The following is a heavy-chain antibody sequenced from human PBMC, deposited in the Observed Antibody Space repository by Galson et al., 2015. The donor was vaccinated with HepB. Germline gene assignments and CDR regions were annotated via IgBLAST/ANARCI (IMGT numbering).Heavy chain of an antibody. V-gene: IGHV1-2*02. CDR2: INPNSGGT. CDR1: GYTFTGCY. J-gene: IGHJ2*01. CDR3: ARGGGGLSSPEWYFDL. D-gene: IGHD2-2*01. Sequence: SVKVSCKASGYTFTGCYMHWVRQAPGQGLEWMGWINPNSGGTKYAQKFQGRVTMTRDTSISTAYMELSRLRSDDTAVYYCARGGGGLSSPEWYFDLWGRGTLVTVSS.